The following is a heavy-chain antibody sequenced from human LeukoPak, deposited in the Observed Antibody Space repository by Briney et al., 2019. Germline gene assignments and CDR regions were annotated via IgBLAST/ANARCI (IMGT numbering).Heavy chain of an antibody. Sequence: SQTLSLTCTVSGGSINNGGYYWSWIRQHPGKGLEWIGYIYYSGSSYYNPSLRSRVTISVDTSKNHFSLKLSSVTAADTAVYYCARNRDGYKSFDYWGQGTLVTVSS. V-gene: IGHV4-31*03. CDR1: GGSINNGGYY. CDR2: IYYSGSS. CDR3: ARNRDGYKSFDY. J-gene: IGHJ4*02. D-gene: IGHD5-24*01.